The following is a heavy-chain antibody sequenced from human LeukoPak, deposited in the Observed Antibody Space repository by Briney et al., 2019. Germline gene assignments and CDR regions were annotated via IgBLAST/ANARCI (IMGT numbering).Heavy chain of an antibody. CDR1: GYSISSGYY. V-gene: IGHV4-38-2*02. Sequence: SETLSLTCTVSGYSISSGYYWGWIRQPPGKGLEWIGIIYHSGSTYYNPSLKSRVTISVDTSKNQFSLKLSSVTAADTAVYYCARRRTYYYGSGSYSYFDYWGQGTLVTVSS. D-gene: IGHD3-10*01. J-gene: IGHJ4*02. CDR2: IYHSGST. CDR3: ARRRTYYYGSGSYSYFDY.